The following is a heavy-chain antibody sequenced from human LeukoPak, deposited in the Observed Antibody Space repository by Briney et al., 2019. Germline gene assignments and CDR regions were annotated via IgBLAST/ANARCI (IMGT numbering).Heavy chain of an antibody. CDR3: ARDRLKAAMVYYYYGMDV. D-gene: IGHD5-18*01. CDR1: GGSISSSNW. J-gene: IGHJ6*02. V-gene: IGHV4-4*02. Sequence: PSGTLSLTCAVSGGSISSSNWWSWVRQPPGKGLEWIGEIYHSGSTNYNPSLKSRVTISVDKSKNQFSLKLSSVTAADTAVYYCARDRLKAAMVYYYYGMDVWGQGTTVTVSS. CDR2: IYHSGST.